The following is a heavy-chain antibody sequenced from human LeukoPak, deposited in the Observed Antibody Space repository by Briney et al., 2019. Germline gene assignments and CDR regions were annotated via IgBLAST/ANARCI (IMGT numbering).Heavy chain of an antibody. CDR2: ISAYNGNT. CDR1: GYTFTSYG. D-gene: IGHD6-13*01. Sequence: ASVKVSCKASGYTFTSYGISWVRQAPGQGLEWMGWISAYNGNTNYAQKLQGRVTMTTGTSTSTAYMELRSLRSDDTAVYYCARMPYSSSWSLSYYFDYWGQGTLVTVSS. V-gene: IGHV1-18*01. J-gene: IGHJ4*02. CDR3: ARMPYSSSWSLSYYFDY.